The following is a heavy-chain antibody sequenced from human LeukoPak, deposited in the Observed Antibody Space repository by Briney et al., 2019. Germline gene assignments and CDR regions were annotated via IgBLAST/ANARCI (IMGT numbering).Heavy chain of an antibody. CDR2: ISSSSTYI. Sequence: KSGGSLRLSCASSGFTVSSFSMNWVRQAPGKGLEWVSCISSSSTYIYYADSVKGRFTISRDNAKNSLYLQMNSLRAEDTAVCYCARGPSWGYSDYWGQGTLVTVSS. D-gene: IGHD3-16*01. J-gene: IGHJ4*02. CDR3: ARGPSWGYSDY. V-gene: IGHV3-21*01. CDR1: GFTVSSFS.